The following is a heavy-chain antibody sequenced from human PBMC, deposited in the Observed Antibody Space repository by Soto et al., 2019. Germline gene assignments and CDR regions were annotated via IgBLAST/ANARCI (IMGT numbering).Heavy chain of an antibody. J-gene: IGHJ6*02. CDR2: ISAYNGNT. Sequence: QVQLVQSGAEVKKPGASVKVSCKASGYTFTSYGINWVRQAPGQGLEWMGWISAYNGNTNYAQKLQGRVSMTTDTSTSTAYMELRSLRSDDTAVYYCARDTYYYGSGSYRGQYGMYVWGQGTTVTVSS. V-gene: IGHV1-18*01. CDR3: ARDTYYYGSGSYRGQYGMYV. CDR1: GYTFTSYG. D-gene: IGHD3-10*01.